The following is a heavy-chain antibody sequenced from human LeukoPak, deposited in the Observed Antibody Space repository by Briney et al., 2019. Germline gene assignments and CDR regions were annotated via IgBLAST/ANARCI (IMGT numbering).Heavy chain of an antibody. CDR1: GYTFTSYF. D-gene: IGHD2-15*01. CDR2: INPSGGST. J-gene: IGHJ6*02. CDR3: ARDIVVVVAATYDYYYYGMDV. V-gene: IGHV1-46*01. Sequence: ASVKVSCKASGYTFTSYFMHWVRQAPGQGLEWMGIINPSGGSTSYAQKFQGGVTITADESTSTAYMELSSLRSEDTAVYYCARDIVVVVAATYDYYYYGMDVWGQGTTVTVSS.